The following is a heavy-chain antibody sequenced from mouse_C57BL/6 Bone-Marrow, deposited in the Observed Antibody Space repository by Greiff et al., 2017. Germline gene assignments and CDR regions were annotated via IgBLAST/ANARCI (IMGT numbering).Heavy chain of an antibody. CDR1: GYAFSSSW. V-gene: IGHV1-82*01. J-gene: IGHJ3*01. CDR3: GRSGTALAKAWFAY. Sequence: QVQLQQSGPELVKPGASVKISCKASGYAFSSSWMNWVKQRPGKGLEWIGRIYPGDGDTNYNGKFKGKATLTADKSSSTAYMQLSSLTSEDSAVSFCGRSGTALAKAWFAYWGQGTLVTVSA. CDR2: IYPGDGDT. D-gene: IGHD3-2*01.